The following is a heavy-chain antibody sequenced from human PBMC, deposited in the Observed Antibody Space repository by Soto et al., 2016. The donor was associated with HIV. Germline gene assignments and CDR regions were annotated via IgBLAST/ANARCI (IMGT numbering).Heavy chain of an antibody. Sequence: QVQLVQSGTEIKKPGSSVKVSCKVSGGTFSRYATSWVRQAPGQGLEWMGGMIPIFERVTISADESTNTAYMELSSLRPEDTAVYYCARGGYSFDKSDPPFDYWGQGSLVIVSS. V-gene: IGHV1-69*13. J-gene: IGHJ4*02. D-gene: IGHD5-12*01. CDR1: GGTFSRYA. CDR2: MIPIF. CDR3: ARGGYSFDKSDPPFDY.